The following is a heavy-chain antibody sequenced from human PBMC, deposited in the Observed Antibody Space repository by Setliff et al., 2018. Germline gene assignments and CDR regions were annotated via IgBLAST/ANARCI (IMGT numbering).Heavy chain of an antibody. D-gene: IGHD2-15*01. CDR3: AKDRVEVVVAAPQARFDP. CDR1: GYTFRSYG. CDR2: ISAYSGDT. V-gene: IGHV1-18*01. J-gene: IGHJ5*02. Sequence: ASGKVSCKTSGYTFRSYGVSWVRQAPGQGLEWMGWISAYSGDTIYAQNYQGRVTMTTDTSTSTAYMELRSLRSDDTAVYYCAKDRVEVVVAAPQARFDPWGQGTLVTVSS.